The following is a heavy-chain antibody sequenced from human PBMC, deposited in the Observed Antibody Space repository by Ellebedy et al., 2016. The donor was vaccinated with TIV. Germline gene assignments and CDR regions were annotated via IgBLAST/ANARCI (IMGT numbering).Heavy chain of an antibody. D-gene: IGHD5-18*01. J-gene: IGHJ4*02. V-gene: IGHV3-49*03. CDR3: TADAGGQFSYASQ. Sequence: PGGSLRLSCQGSGFTFGDYGMSWIRQAPGKGLEWLGFIRARAHGGTSEHAASVKDRFTISRDDSKSIAYLQMSSLNTEDTAGYYCTADAGGQFSYASQWGPGTQVTVSS. CDR2: IRARAHGGTS. CDR1: GFTFGDYG.